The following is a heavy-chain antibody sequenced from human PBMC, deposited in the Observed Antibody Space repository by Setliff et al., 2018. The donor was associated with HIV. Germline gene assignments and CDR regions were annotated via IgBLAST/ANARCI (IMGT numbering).Heavy chain of an antibody. J-gene: IGHJ3*02. Sequence: PSETLSLTCTVSGDSVSRYYWSWIRQSPGKGLEWIGYASYSGNANYNPSLKSRVTISVDTTKNQFSLKLTSMTAADTAIYYCARDYSTLGRSDDAFDMWGPGTMGTVS. CDR2: ASYSGNA. V-gene: IGHV4-59*02. CDR3: ARDYSTLGRSDDAFDM. CDR1: GDSVSRYY. D-gene: IGHD3-3*01.